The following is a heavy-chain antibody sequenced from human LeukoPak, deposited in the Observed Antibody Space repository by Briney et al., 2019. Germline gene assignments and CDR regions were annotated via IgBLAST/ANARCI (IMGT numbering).Heavy chain of an antibody. V-gene: IGHV4-34*01. Sequence: PSETLSLTCAVSGRSFSSYYWSWIRQPPGKGLEWIGEIDQSGRTNYNPSLKSRVTISVDTSKSQFSLQLSSVTAADTAVYYCARNFPYSKLDYWGQGTLVTVSS. J-gene: IGHJ4*02. CDR1: GRSFSSYY. CDR2: IDQSGRT. CDR3: ARNFPYSKLDY. D-gene: IGHD6-13*01.